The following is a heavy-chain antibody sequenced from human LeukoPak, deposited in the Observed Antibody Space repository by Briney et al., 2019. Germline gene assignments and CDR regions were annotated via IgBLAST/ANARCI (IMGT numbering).Heavy chain of an antibody. J-gene: IGHJ4*02. V-gene: IGHV4-59*08. CDR3: TRSRSINYGDYGWFFY. Sequence: SETLSLTCTVSGGSISKYSWSWIRQFPGKGLEWIGYVYYSGSTIYNPSLKSRVAISVDTSKNQFSLNLTSVTAADTAVYFCTRSRSINYGDYGWFFYWGQGTLVTVS. D-gene: IGHD4-17*01. CDR1: GGSISKYS. CDR2: VYYSGST.